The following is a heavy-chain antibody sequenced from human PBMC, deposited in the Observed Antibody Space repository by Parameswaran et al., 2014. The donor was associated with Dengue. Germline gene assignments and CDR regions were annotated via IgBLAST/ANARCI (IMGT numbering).Heavy chain of an antibody. V-gene: IGHV3-33*01. CDR3: ARDYYGSGSYLTRYYYYYGMDV. Sequence: WIRQPPGKGLEWVAVIWYDGSNKYYADSVKGRFTISRDNSKNTLYLQMNSLRAEDTAVYYCARDYYGSGSYLTRYYYYYGMDVWGQGDHGHLSS. D-gene: IGHD3-10*01. CDR2: IWYDGSNK. J-gene: IGHJ6*02.